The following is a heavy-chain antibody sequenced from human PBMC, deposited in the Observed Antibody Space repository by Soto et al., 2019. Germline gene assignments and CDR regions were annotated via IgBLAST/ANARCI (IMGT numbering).Heavy chain of an antibody. V-gene: IGHV3-23*01. Sequence: GGSLRLSCAASGFTFNSYAMSWVRQAPGKGLEWVSAISSRGGRTYYADSVKGRFTISRDNSKNTLYLQVNSLRAEDTAVYYCAKDHGPYGDGLDYWGQGTLVTVSS. CDR2: ISSRGGRT. CDR3: AKDHGPYGDGLDY. D-gene: IGHD4-17*01. J-gene: IGHJ4*02. CDR1: GFTFNSYA.